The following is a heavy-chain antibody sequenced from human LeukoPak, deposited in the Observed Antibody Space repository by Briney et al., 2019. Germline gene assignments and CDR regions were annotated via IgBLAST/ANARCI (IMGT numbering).Heavy chain of an antibody. Sequence: SETLSLTCTVSGGSISSYYWSWIRQPPGKGLEWIGYIYYSGSTKYNPSLKSRVTISVDTSKNQFSLKLSSVTAADTAVYYCARHVGYGNNWFDPWGQGTLVTVSS. V-gene: IGHV4-59*01. CDR1: GGSISSYY. CDR2: IYYSGST. CDR3: ARHVGYGNNWFDP. D-gene: IGHD5-18*01. J-gene: IGHJ5*02.